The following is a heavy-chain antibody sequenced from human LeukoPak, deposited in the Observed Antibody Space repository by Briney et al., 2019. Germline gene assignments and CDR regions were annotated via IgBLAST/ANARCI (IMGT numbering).Heavy chain of an antibody. CDR3: ARLVSARYYGDCLDN. J-gene: IGHJ4*02. D-gene: IGHD3-3*01. CDR1: GFTFSSYS. Sequence: GGSLRLSCAASGFTFSSYSMNWVRQAPGKGLEWVSSISSSSSYIYYADSVKGRFTISRDNAKNSLYLQMNSLRVEDTAVYYCARLVSARYYGDCLDNWGQGTLVTVSS. CDR2: ISSSSSYI. V-gene: IGHV3-21*01.